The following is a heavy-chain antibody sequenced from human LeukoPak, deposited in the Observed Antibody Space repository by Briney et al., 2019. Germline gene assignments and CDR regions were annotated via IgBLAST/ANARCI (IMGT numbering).Heavy chain of an antibody. CDR3: ARDSRGWPSGGFHFDY. V-gene: IGHV3-74*01. CDR1: GFTFSNYW. Sequence: GGSLRLSCAASGFTFSNYWMHWVRQAPGKGLVWVSRINSDGSSTSYADSVKGRFTISRDNAKNTLYLQMNSLRAEDTAVYYCARDSRGWPSGGFHFDYWGQGTLVTVSS. D-gene: IGHD6-19*01. CDR2: INSDGSST. J-gene: IGHJ4*02.